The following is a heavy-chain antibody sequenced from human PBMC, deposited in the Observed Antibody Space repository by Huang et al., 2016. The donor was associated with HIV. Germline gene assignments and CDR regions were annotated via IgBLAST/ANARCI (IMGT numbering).Heavy chain of an antibody. CDR3: AKESRWFSDFDH. CDR1: GFKLSGFG. V-gene: IGHV3-30*18. CDR2: SSYDGRSQ. J-gene: IGHJ4*02. Sequence: QVHLVESGGGVVQPGGSLRLSCAASGFKLSGFGMHWVRQAPGKGLEWVAVSSYDGRSQFDTDSVKGRFTISRDNSDNTLSLQMKGLRPDDTAVYYCAKESRWFSDFDHWGQGVLVSVSS. D-gene: IGHD2-15*01.